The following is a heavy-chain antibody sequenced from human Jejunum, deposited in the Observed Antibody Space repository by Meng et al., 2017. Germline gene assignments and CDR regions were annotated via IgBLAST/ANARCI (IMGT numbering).Heavy chain of an antibody. CDR1: GFTFSPYA. J-gene: IGHJ4*02. V-gene: IGHV3-23*01. CDR2: ITGNSGTT. D-gene: IGHD2-8*02. CDR3: ATRSCIGGACYNFDY. Sequence: EVQLLESGGNLVQAGGARRLSCAASGFTFSPYALNWVRQAQGKGLAWESHITGNSGTTLYADSVKGRFTVSRDNSKNTLYLQMNSLRAEDTAVYYCATRSCIGGACYNFDYWGQGALVTVSS.